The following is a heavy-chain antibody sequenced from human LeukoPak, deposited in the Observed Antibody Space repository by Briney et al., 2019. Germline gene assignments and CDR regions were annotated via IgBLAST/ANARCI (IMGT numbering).Heavy chain of an antibody. CDR1: GGTFSSYA. J-gene: IGHJ6*02. D-gene: IGHD5-12*01. CDR2: TIPIFNTA. V-gene: IGHV1-69*01. CDR3: ARSRSDYDSHYYYGMDV. Sequence: SVTVSCTASGGTFSSYAISWVRQAPGQGLEWMGGTIPIFNTANYAQKFQGRVTITADESTSTAYMELRSLRSEDTAVYYCARSRSDYDSHYYYGMDVWGQGTTVTVSS.